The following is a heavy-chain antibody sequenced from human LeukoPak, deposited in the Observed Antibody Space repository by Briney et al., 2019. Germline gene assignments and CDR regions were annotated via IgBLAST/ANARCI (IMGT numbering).Heavy chain of an antibody. V-gene: IGHV3-30*02. J-gene: IGHJ6*03. CDR2: IRYDGSNK. D-gene: IGHD3-3*01. CDR1: GFTFSSYA. Sequence: GGSLRLSCAVSGFTFSSYAMHWVRQAPGKGLEWVAFIRYDGSNKYYADSVKGRFTISRDNSKNTLYLQMNSLRAEDTAAYYCAKGSKEVLFARDHYMDVWGKGTTVTISS. CDR3: AKGSKEVLFARDHYMDV.